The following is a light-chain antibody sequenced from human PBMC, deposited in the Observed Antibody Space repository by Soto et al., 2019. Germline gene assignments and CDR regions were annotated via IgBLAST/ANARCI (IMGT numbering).Light chain of an antibody. CDR2: GAS. CDR1: QGIRND. J-gene: IGKJ2*01. V-gene: IGKV1-6*01. CDR3: LQDYNYPPT. Sequence: AIPMTQSPSSLSASVGDRVTITCRASQGIRNDLGWYQQKPGRAPKLLIYGASSLQSGVPSRFSGSGSGTDFTLTISSLQPEDFATYYCLQDYNYPPTFGQGTKLEIK.